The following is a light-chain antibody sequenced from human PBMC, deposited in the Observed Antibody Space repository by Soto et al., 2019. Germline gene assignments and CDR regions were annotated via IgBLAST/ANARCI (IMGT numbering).Light chain of an antibody. CDR1: QIVLYSSNNKNY. CDR2: WAS. Sequence: DIVMTQSPDSLAVSLGERATINCKSSQIVLYSSNNKNYLAWYQQKPGQPPKLLIYWASTRESGVPDRFSGSGSGTDFTLTISSLQAEDVAVYYCQQYYSTLLNFCTRTKVDI. V-gene: IGKV4-1*01. J-gene: IGKJ3*01. CDR3: QQYYSTLLN.